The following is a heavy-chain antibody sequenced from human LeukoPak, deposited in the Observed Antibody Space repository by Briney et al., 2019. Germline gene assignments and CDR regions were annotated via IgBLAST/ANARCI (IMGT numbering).Heavy chain of an antibody. CDR1: GYTFTSYG. CDR3: ATPGPDWGDAFDI. Sequence: ASVKVSCKASGYTFTSYGISWVRQAPGQGLEWMGWISAYNGNTNYAQKFQGRVTMTEDTSTDTAYMELSSLRSEDTAVYYCATPGPDWGDAFDIWGQGTMVTVSS. V-gene: IGHV1-18*01. CDR2: ISAYNGNT. D-gene: IGHD3/OR15-3a*01. J-gene: IGHJ3*02.